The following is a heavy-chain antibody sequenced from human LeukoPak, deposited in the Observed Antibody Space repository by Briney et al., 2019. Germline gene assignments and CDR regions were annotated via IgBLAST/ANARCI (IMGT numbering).Heavy chain of an antibody. J-gene: IGHJ4*02. Sequence: GASVKVSCKASGYSFSVYYIQWLRQVPGEGHEWVGWILPHSGDTYYAQKFRGRVTMTTDTSINTAYMELSRLKSDDTGIYFCARPPRDLVSAAPFDYWGQGTLVAVSS. CDR3: ARPPRDLVSAAPFDY. CDR2: ILPHSGDT. V-gene: IGHV1-2*02. CDR1: GYSFSVYY. D-gene: IGHD2-2*01.